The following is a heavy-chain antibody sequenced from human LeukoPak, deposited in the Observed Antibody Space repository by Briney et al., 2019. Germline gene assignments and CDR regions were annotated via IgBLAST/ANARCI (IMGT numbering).Heavy chain of an antibody. D-gene: IGHD3-22*01. Sequence: SETLSLTCTVSGGSIRSSSYYWGWIRQPPGKGLEWIGSIYYSGSTYYNPSLKSRVTISADTSKNQFSLKLSSVTAADTAVYYCARHYYYDSSGYYSDFDYWGQGTLVTVSS. CDR1: GGSIRSSSYY. J-gene: IGHJ4*02. CDR3: ARHYYYDSSGYYSDFDY. CDR2: IYYSGST. V-gene: IGHV4-39*01.